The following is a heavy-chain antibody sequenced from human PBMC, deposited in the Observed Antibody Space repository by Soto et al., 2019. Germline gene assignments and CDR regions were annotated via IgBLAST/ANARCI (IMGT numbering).Heavy chain of an antibody. D-gene: IGHD2-15*01. CDR2: IYYSGST. Sequence: PSETLSLTCTVSGGSISSGGYYWSWIRQHPGKGLEWIGYIYYSGSTYYKPSLKSRVTISVDTSKNQFSLKLSSVTAADTAVYYCARGGCSGGTCYSDFDYWGQGTLVTVSS. CDR3: ARGGCSGGTCYSDFDY. CDR1: GGSISSGGYY. V-gene: IGHV4-31*03. J-gene: IGHJ4*02.